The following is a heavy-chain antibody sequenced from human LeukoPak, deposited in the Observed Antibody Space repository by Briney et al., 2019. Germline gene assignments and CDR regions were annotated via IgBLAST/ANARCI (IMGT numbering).Heavy chain of an antibody. CDR1: GGSFSGYY. CDR3: ARSGLQPHDY. J-gene: IGHJ4*02. D-gene: IGHD2-15*01. Sequence: PSETLSLTCAVYGGSFSGYYWSWIRQPPEKGLEWIGEINHSGSTNYNPSLKSRVTISVDTSKNQFSLKLSSVTAADTAVYYCARSGLQPHDYWGQGTLVTVSS. V-gene: IGHV4-34*01. CDR2: INHSGST.